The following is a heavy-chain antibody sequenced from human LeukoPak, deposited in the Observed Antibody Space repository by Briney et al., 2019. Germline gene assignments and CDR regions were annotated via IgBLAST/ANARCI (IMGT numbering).Heavy chain of an antibody. CDR3: ARDPNNWNDLFGY. J-gene: IGHJ4*02. CDR2: INPNSGGT. CDR1: GYTFTGYY. D-gene: IGHD1-20*01. V-gene: IGHV1-2*02. Sequence: ASVKVSCKASGYTFTGYYMHWVRQAPGQGLEWMGWINPNSGGTNYAQKFQGRVTMTRDTSISTAYMELSRLRSDDTAVYYCARDPNNWNDLFGYWGQGTLVTVSS.